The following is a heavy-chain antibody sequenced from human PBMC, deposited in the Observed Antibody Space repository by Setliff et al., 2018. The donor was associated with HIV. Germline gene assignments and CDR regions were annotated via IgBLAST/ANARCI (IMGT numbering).Heavy chain of an antibody. CDR2: IYYSGST. J-gene: IGHJ4*02. Sequence: WVRQAPGKGLEWIGSIYYSGSTYYNPSLKSRVTISVDTSKNQFSLKLTSVTAADTAVYYCAREGYYYASSGYYPYYFDHWGQGILVTVS. D-gene: IGHD3-22*01. V-gene: IGHV4-39*07. CDR3: AREGYYYASSGYYPYYFDH.